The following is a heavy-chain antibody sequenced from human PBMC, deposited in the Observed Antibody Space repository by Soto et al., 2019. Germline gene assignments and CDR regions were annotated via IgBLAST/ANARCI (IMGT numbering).Heavy chain of an antibody. CDR3: AKGRRITIFGVVGGYYGMDV. Sequence: EVQLLESGGGLVQPGGSLRLSCAASGFTFSSYAMSWVRQAPGKGLEWVLAISGSGGSTYYADSVKGRFTTSRDNSHSRLYVQITSLRAEDKAVYYCAKGRRITIFGVVGGYYGMDVWGQGTTVTVSS. V-gene: IGHV3-23*01. J-gene: IGHJ6*02. CDR1: GFTFSSYA. D-gene: IGHD3-3*01. CDR2: ISGSGGST.